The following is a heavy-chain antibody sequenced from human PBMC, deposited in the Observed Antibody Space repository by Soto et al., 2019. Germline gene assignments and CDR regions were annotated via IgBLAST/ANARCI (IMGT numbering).Heavy chain of an antibody. J-gene: IGHJ4*02. V-gene: IGHV3-23*01. CDR2: ISGSGGST. D-gene: IGHD3-3*01. Sequence: GGSLRLSCAASGFTFSSYAMSWVRQAPGKGLEWVSAISGSGGSTYYADSVKGRFTISRDNSKNTLYLQMNSLRAEDTAVYYCASVLLFWEWLLDYWGQGTLVTVSS. CDR1: GFTFSSYA. CDR3: ASVLLFWEWLLDY.